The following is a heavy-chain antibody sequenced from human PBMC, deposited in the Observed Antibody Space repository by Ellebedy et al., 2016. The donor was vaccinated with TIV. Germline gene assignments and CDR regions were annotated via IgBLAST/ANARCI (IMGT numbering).Heavy chain of an antibody. J-gene: IGHJ4*02. CDR1: GFTFTSYS. D-gene: IGHD1-26*01. CDR3: VRDLTGTYYGRFDS. CDR2: ISSSSSYI. V-gene: IGHV3-21*01. Sequence: GESLKISCAASGFTFTSYSMNWVRQAPGKGLDWVSSISSSSSYIYYADSVKGRFTISRDNSKNTVYVQMNSLRVEDTAVYYCVRDLTGTYYGRFDSWGQGTLVTVSS.